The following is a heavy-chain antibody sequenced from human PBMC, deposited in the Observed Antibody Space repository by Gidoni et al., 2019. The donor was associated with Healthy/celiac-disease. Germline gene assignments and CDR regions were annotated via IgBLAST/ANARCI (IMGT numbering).Heavy chain of an antibody. V-gene: IGHV4-30-2*01. J-gene: IGHJ6*02. Sequence: QLQLQESGSGLVKPSQTLSLTCAVSGGSISSGGYSWSWIRQPPGKGLEWIGYIYHSGSTYSNPSLKSRVTISVDRSKNQFSLKLSSVTAADTAVYYCARDQVTMVQGVPLNYGMDVWGQGTTVTVSS. CDR2: IYHSGST. CDR1: GGSISSGGYS. CDR3: ARDQVTMVQGVPLNYGMDV. D-gene: IGHD3-10*01.